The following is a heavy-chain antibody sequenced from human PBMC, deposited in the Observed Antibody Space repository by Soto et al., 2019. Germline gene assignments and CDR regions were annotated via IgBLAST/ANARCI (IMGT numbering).Heavy chain of an antibody. CDR1: GFTFSSYW. J-gene: IGHJ6*02. CDR2: IEQDGSEK. V-gene: IGHV3-7*01. CDR3: VGDLLYMSTGVRGSYGLDV. D-gene: IGHD2-8*01. Sequence: GWSLRLSCAASGFTFSSYWMSWVRQAPGKGLEWVANIEQDGSEKYYVDSVKGRFTISRDNAKNSLYLQMNSLRAEDTAVYYCVGDLLYMSTGVRGSYGLDVWGRGSTVTAS.